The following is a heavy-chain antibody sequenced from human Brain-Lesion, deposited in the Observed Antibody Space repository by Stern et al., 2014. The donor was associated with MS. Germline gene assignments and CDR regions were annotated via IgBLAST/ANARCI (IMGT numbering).Heavy chain of an antibody. J-gene: IGHJ4*02. V-gene: IGHV3-9*01. CDR2: ISWNSGTI. CDR3: ARDITGSSAYFAY. CDR1: GFTFDDYA. Sequence: EVQLVESGGDLVQPGRSLRLSCAAFGFTFDDYAMHWVRQAPGKGLEWVAGISWNSGTIGYGDSVKGRFTTSRDNAYSPLYLQMNSLRPEDTALYYCARDITGSSAYFAYWGQGTLVTVSS. D-gene: IGHD1-14*01.